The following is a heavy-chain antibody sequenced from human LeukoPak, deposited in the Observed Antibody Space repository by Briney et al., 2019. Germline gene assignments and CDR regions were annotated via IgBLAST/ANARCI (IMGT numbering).Heavy chain of an antibody. CDR2: ISYDGSNK. CDR1: GFTFGTYA. Sequence: GRSLRPSCAGSGFTFGTYAVHWVCQAPGKGLEWVAVISYDGSNKYYADSVKGRFTISRDNSKNTLYLQMNSLRAEDTALYYCARAKGGSYNSGYSLIDYWGQGTLVTVSS. CDR3: ARAKGGSYNSGYSLIDY. D-gene: IGHD3-22*01. V-gene: IGHV3-30-3*01. J-gene: IGHJ4*02.